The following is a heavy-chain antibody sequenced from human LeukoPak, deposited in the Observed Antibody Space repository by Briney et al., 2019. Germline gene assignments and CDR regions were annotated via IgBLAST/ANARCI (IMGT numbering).Heavy chain of an antibody. CDR1: GGSFSDYY. D-gene: IGHD4-17*01. CDR2: INHSGSA. J-gene: IGHJ6*03. CDR3: ARQGASYGDYVWGYYYMDV. Sequence: PSETLSLTCAVHGGSFSDYYWIWIRQSPGKGLEWLGQINHSGSANYNPSLKSRITISVDSSKNQFSLELTSVTAADTAVYYCARQGASYGDYVWGYYYMDVWGRGTTVTVSS. V-gene: IGHV4-34*01.